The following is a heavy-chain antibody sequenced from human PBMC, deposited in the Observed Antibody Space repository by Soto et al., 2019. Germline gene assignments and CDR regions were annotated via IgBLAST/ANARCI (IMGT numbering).Heavy chain of an antibody. V-gene: IGHV4-30-2*01. Sequence: SETLSLTCTVSVASITYGGYSWSWIRQTPGKGLEWIGYINHLETTFYNPSFESRLSLSIDRAKNQFSLNLNSMSAADRAVYFCARGGGSDSFDYWGQGILVTVSS. CDR2: INHLETT. CDR1: VASITYGGYS. D-gene: IGHD1-26*01. J-gene: IGHJ4*02. CDR3: ARGGGSDSFDY.